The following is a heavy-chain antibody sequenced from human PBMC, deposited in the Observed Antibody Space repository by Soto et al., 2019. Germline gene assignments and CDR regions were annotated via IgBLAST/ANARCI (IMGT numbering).Heavy chain of an antibody. CDR1: GFTFSNAW. D-gene: IGHD3-16*01. CDR3: TTDRKQLSRLRPFYYYYMDV. J-gene: IGHJ6*03. CDR2: IKSKTDGGTT. Sequence: GGSLRLSCAASGFTFSNAWMSWVRQAPGKGLEWVGRIKSKTDGGTTDYAAPVKGRFTISRDDSKNTLYLQMNSLKTEETAVYYCTTDRKQLSRLRPFYYYYMDVWGKGTTVTVSS. V-gene: IGHV3-15*01.